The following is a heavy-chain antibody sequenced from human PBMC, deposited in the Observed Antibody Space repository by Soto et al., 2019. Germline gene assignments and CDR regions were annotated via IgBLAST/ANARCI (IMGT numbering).Heavy chain of an antibody. Sequence: GGSLSLSCAASGFTFSSYGMHWVRQAPGKGLEWVAVIWYDGSNKYYADSVKGRFTISRDNSKNTLYLQMNSLRAEDTAVYYCARGEGAMDVWGKGTTVTVSS. CDR1: GFTFSSYG. CDR3: ARGEGAMDV. CDR2: IWYDGSNK. J-gene: IGHJ6*03. V-gene: IGHV3-33*01.